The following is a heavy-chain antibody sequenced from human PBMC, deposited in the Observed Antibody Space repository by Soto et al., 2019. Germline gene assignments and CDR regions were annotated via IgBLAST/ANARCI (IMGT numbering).Heavy chain of an antibody. CDR3: ARAFGGFGSGTYYAS. J-gene: IGHJ5*02. D-gene: IGHD3-10*01. Sequence: PSETLSLTCTVSGGSISTYYWSWIRQPPGKGLEWIGYIFYSGSTNFNPSLKSRVTISVDTSKNQFSLKLSSVTAADTAVYYCARAFGGFGSGTYYASWGQGTLVTVSS. CDR1: GGSISTYY. V-gene: IGHV4-59*01. CDR2: IFYSGST.